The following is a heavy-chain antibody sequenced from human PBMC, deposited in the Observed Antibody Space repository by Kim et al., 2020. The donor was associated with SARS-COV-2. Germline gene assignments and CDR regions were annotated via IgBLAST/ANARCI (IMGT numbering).Heavy chain of an antibody. J-gene: IGHJ6*02. Sequence: GGSLRLSCAASGFTFSSYTMNWVRQAPGKGLEWVSSINPTSTYIYYADSVKARFTISRDNAKNSLYLQMNSLRAEATAVYYCARGEVYVWGQGTTVTVSS. CDR2: INPTSTYI. D-gene: IGHD1-26*01. V-gene: IGHV3-21*06. CDR1: GFTFSSYT. CDR3: ARGEVYV.